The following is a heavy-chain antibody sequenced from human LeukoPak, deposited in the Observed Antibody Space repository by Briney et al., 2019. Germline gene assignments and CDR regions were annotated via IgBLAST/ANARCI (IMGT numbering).Heavy chain of an antibody. D-gene: IGHD7-27*01. J-gene: IGHJ3*02. Sequence: SETLSLTCTVSGGSISSYYWSWIRQPPGKGLEWIGYIYYSGSTNYNPSLKSRVTISVDTSKNQFSLKLSSVTAADTAVYYCARSGSWGAFDIRGQGTMVTVSS. CDR3: ARSGSWGAFDI. V-gene: IGHV4-59*01. CDR1: GGSISSYY. CDR2: IYYSGST.